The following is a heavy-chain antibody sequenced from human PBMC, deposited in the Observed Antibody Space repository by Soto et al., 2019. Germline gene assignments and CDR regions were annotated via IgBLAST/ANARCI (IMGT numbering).Heavy chain of an antibody. D-gene: IGHD2-15*01. Sequence: EVQLVESGGGLVKPGGSLRLSCAASGFTFNNAWMSWVRQAPGKGLEWVGRIKSKRDAETTDYAAPVKGRFTISRDDSINTLYLQMNSLKTEDTAVYYCTTGLGYCSGGSCHPLRGQGTLVTVSS. CDR2: IKSKRDAETT. CDR3: TTGLGYCSGGSCHPL. CDR1: GFTFNNAW. V-gene: IGHV3-15*01. J-gene: IGHJ4*02.